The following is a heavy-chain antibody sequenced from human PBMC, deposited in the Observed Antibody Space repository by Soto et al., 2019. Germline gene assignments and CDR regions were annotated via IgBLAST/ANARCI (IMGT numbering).Heavy chain of an antibody. CDR3: ARVKDVLRYFDWSHFDY. Sequence: ASVKVSCKASGYTFTSYGISWVRQAPGQGLEWMGWISAYNGNTNYAQKLQGRVTMTTDTSTSTAYMELRSLRSDDTAVYYCARVKDVLRYFDWSHFDYWGQGTLVTVSS. D-gene: IGHD3-9*01. CDR1: GYTFTSYG. J-gene: IGHJ4*02. V-gene: IGHV1-18*01. CDR2: ISAYNGNT.